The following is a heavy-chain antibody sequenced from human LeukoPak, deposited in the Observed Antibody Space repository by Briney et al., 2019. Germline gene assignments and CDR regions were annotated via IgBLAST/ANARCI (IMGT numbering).Heavy chain of an antibody. D-gene: IGHD2/OR15-2a*01. V-gene: IGHV3-21*04. J-gene: IGHJ4*02. CDR3: ARAGNTRFDY. CDR1: GFTFNNYS. CDR2: ISSSSSYI. Sequence: PGGSLRLSCAASGFTFNNYSMSWVRQAPGKGLEWVSSISSSSSYIYYADSVKGRFTISRDNAKNSLYLQMNSLRAEDTAVYYCARAGNTRFDYWGQGTLVTVSS.